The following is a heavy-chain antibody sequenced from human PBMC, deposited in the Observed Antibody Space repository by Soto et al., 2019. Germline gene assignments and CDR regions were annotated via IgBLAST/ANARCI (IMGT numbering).Heavy chain of an antibody. CDR2: ISAYNGNT. V-gene: IGHV1-18*01. D-gene: IGHD2-2*01. J-gene: IGHJ5*02. CDR1: GYTFTSYG. Sequence: ASVKVSCKASGYTFTSYGISWVRQAPGQGLEWMGWISAYNGNTNYAQKLQGRVTMTTDTSTSTAYMELRSLRSDDTAVYYCARGGGTSCYEPMCSVYNWFDPWGQGTLVTVSS. CDR3: ARGGGTSCYEPMCSVYNWFDP.